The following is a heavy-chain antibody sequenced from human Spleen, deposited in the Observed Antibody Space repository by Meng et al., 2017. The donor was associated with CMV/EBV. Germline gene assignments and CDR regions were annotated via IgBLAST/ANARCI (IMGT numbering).Heavy chain of an antibody. Sequence: GGSLRLSCVASGFTFDSYSMNWVRQAPGKGLEWVSFVSWDGDSIDYADSVRGRFTFSRDNNKNSLYLQMNSLRSEDTAVYYCAKDFCSSTSCFFDHWGQGTLVTVSS. V-gene: IGHV3-43*01. CDR3: AKDFCSSTSCFFDH. CDR1: GFTFDSYS. CDR2: VSWDGDSI. J-gene: IGHJ4*02. D-gene: IGHD2-2*01.